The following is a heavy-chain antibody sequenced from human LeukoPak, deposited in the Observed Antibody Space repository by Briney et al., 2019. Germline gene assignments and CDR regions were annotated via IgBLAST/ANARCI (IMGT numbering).Heavy chain of an antibody. CDR3: ARRTNSSGYYHFDY. D-gene: IGHD3-22*01. CDR2: INHSGST. V-gene: IGHV4-34*01. J-gene: IGHJ4*02. Sequence: SETLSLTCAVYGGSFSGYYWSWIRQPPGKGLEWIGEINHSGSTNYNPSLKSRATISVDTSKNQFSLKLSSVTAADTAVYYCARRTNSSGYYHFDYWGQGTLVTVSS. CDR1: GGSFSGYY.